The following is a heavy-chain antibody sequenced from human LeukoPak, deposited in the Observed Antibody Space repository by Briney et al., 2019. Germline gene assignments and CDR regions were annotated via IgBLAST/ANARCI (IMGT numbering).Heavy chain of an antibody. CDR1: GFTFSSYS. D-gene: IGHD3-10*01. V-gene: IGHV3-21*01. CDR2: ISSSSSYI. CDR3: AKDRLWFGELLGGYPDGYMDV. Sequence: GGSLRLSCAASGFTFSSYSMNWVRQAPGKGLEWVSSISSSSSYIYYADSVKGRFTISRDNAKNSLYLQMNSLRAEDTAVYYCAKDRLWFGELLGGYPDGYMDVWGKGTTVTVSS. J-gene: IGHJ6*03.